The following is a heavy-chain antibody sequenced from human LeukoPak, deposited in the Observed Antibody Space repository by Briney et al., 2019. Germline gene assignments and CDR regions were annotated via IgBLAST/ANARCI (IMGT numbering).Heavy chain of an antibody. V-gene: IGHV3-74*01. D-gene: IGHD1-26*01. CDR3: ARDQSIAGPTTADY. Sequence: GGSLRLSSAASGFTFSRFWMHWVRQAPGKGLVWVSRINTDGSDTIYADSVKGRFTISRDNAKNPLYLQMNSLRAEDTAVYYCARDQSIAGPTTADYWGQGTLVTVSS. CDR1: GFTFSRFW. CDR2: INTDGSDT. J-gene: IGHJ4*02.